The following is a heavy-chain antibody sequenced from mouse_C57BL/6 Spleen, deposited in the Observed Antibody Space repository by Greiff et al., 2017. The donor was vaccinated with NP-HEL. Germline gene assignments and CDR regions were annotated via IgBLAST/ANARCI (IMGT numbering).Heavy chain of an antibody. J-gene: IGHJ4*01. V-gene: IGHV5-17*01. CDR3: ARTFLFDYYAMDY. Sequence: EVKLMESGGGLVKPGGSLKLSCAASGFTFSDYGMHWVRQAPEKGLEWVAYISSGSSTIYYADTVKGRFTISRDNAKNTLFLQMTSLRSEDTAMYYCARTFLFDYYAMDYWGQGTSVTVSS. CDR2: ISSGSSTI. CDR1: GFTFSDYG.